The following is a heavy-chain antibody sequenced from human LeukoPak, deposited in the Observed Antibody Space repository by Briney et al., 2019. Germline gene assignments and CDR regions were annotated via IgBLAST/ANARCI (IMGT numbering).Heavy chain of an antibody. Sequence: GGSLRLSCAASGFTFSSYAMHWVRQAPGKGLEWVGVISYDGSNKYYADSVKGRFTISRDNSKNTLYLQMNSLKTEDTAVYYCTTAHRWLGLDYWGQGTLVTVSS. V-gene: IGHV3-30*04. J-gene: IGHJ4*02. D-gene: IGHD5-12*01. CDR3: TTAHRWLGLDY. CDR1: GFTFSSYA. CDR2: ISYDGSNK.